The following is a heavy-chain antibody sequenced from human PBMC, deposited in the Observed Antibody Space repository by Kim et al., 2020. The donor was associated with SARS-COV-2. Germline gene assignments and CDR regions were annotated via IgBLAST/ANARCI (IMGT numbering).Heavy chain of an antibody. CDR2: ISVYNGYT. Sequence: ASVKVSCKASGYTFTSYGLSWVRQAPGQGLEWMGWISVYNGYTHYSQKLQGRVTMTTDTSTSTAYMELRSLRSDDTAVYYCARGGNYGSGSYYGALPIDCWGQGTLVTVTP. V-gene: IGHV1-18*01. CDR3: ARGGNYGSGSYYGALPIDC. J-gene: IGHJ4*02. CDR1: GYTFTSYG. D-gene: IGHD3-10*01.